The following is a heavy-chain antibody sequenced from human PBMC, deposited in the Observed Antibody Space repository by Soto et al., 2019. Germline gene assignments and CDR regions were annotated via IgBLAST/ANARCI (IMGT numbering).Heavy chain of an antibody. V-gene: IGHV3-30*04. J-gene: IGHJ6*02. CDR1: GGTFNRHA. CDR3: ARDRWEQAPPRYYYGMDV. D-gene: IGHD1-26*01. Sequence: GGSLRLSCAVSGGTFNRHAINWVRQAPGKGLEWVAVISFDGKNKYYGDSVEGRFTVSRENFNNTVYLQMNSLRGEDTAVYFCARDRWEQAPPRYYYGMDVWGQGXTVTVYS. CDR2: ISFDGKNK.